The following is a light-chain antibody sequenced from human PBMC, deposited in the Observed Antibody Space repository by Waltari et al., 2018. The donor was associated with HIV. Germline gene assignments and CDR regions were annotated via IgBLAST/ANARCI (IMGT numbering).Light chain of an antibody. J-gene: IGLJ3*02. Sequence: QSELTQPPSVSGAPGQRVTISRTGISSNIGAGYDVHWSQQLPGTTPTLLTYGNTTRPSGVPDRFSGSKSGTSASLAITGLQAEDEADYYCQSYDSSLSPWVFGGGTKLTVL. CDR2: GNT. V-gene: IGLV1-40*01. CDR1: SSNIGAGYD. CDR3: QSYDSSLSPWV.